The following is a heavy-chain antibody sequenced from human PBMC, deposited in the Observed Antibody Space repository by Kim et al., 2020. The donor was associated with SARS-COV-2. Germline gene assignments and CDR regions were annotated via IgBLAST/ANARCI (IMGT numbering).Heavy chain of an antibody. Sequence: GGSLRLSCAASGFTFSSYAMSWVRQAPGKGLEWVSAISGSGGSTYYADSVKGRFTISRDNSKNTLYLQMNSLRAEDTAVYYCAKKVSSSWPIQYNWFDPWGQGTLVTVSS. CDR2: ISGSGGST. V-gene: IGHV3-23*01. CDR1: GFTFSSYA. J-gene: IGHJ5*02. CDR3: AKKVSSSWPIQYNWFDP. D-gene: IGHD6-13*01.